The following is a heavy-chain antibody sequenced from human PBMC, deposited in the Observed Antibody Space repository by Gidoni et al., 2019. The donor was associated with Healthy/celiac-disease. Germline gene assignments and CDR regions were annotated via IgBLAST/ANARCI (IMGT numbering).Heavy chain of an antibody. D-gene: IGHD6-13*01. Sequence: QVQLVQSGAEVKKPGASVKVSCKASGYTFTSYYMHWVRQAPGQGLEWMGIINPRGGRTSYGQKFQGIVTMTRDTSTSTVYMELSSLRSEDTAVYYCAREPPGYSSSWYFFDYWGQGTLVTVSS. CDR1: GYTFTSYY. CDR3: AREPPGYSSSWYFFDY. J-gene: IGHJ4*02. V-gene: IGHV1-46*01. CDR2: INPRGGRT.